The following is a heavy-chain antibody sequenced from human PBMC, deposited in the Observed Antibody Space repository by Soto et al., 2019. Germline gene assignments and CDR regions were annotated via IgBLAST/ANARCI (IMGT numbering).Heavy chain of an antibody. CDR3: ARDSYDYVWGSYPGS. CDR1: LFTIGGYS. Sequence: AWGPLRRSCASSLFTIGGYSGNCFRHSPGKGLEWVSYISSSSSTIYYADSVKGRFTISRDNAKNSLYLQMNSLRDEDTAVYYCARDSYDYVWGSYPGSWGQGPLVTVSS. J-gene: IGHJ5*02. D-gene: IGHD3-16*02. V-gene: IGHV3-48*02. CDR2: ISSSSSTI.